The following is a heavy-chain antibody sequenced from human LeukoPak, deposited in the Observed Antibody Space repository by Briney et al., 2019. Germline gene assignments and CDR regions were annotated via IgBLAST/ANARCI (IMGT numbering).Heavy chain of an antibody. J-gene: IGHJ3*02. D-gene: IGHD3-22*01. CDR1: GFSFSSYE. CDR3: ARDYDSSGYYFVGAFDI. V-gene: IGHV3-48*03. Sequence: GGSLRLSCAASGFSFSSYEMSWVRQAPGGGLGWVSYISSIGSTIYYADSVKGRFTISRDNAKNSLYLQMNSLRAEATAVYYCARDYDSSGYYFVGAFDIWGQGTMVTVSS. CDR2: ISSIGSTI.